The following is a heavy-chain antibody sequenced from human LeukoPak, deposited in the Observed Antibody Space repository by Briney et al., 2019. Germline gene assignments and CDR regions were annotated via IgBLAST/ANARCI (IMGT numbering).Heavy chain of an antibody. V-gene: IGHV3-23*01. CDR1: RFTFSSYG. Sequence: GGSLRLSCAASRFTFSSYGMHWVRQAPGKGLEWVSAINARAVSTYYADSVKGRFTISRDNSKNTLYLQMNSLRAEDTAIYYCAKALPGPLDYWGQGTLVTVSS. D-gene: IGHD2-15*01. CDR3: AKALPGPLDY. CDR2: INARAVST. J-gene: IGHJ4*02.